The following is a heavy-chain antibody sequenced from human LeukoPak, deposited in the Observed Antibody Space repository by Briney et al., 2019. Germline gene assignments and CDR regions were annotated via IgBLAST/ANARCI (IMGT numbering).Heavy chain of an antibody. D-gene: IGHD5-18*01. CDR2: ISHSGSEK. CDR1: GFTFSTFS. CDR3: ARLDTAIPR. Sequence: GGSLRLSCAASGFTFSTFSMYWVRQAPGKGLEWVALISHSGSEKYYADSVEGRFTISRDNSRNTLYLQMNSLRVEDMAVYYCARLDTAIPRWGQGTLVTVSS. V-gene: IGHV3-30-3*01. J-gene: IGHJ4*02.